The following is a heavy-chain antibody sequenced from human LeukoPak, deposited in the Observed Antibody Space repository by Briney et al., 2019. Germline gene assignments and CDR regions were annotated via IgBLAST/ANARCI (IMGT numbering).Heavy chain of an antibody. Sequence: QPGGSLRLSCAASGFTFNSYWMTWVRQAPGKGLEWVANIKQDGSEKYYVDSVKGRFTISRDNAKNSLFLEMISLRGEDTAVYYCARFQYCGGDCYPLDYWGQGTLVTVSS. V-gene: IGHV3-7*01. CDR3: ARFQYCGGDCYPLDY. CDR2: IKQDGSEK. J-gene: IGHJ4*02. CDR1: GFTFNSYW. D-gene: IGHD2-21*02.